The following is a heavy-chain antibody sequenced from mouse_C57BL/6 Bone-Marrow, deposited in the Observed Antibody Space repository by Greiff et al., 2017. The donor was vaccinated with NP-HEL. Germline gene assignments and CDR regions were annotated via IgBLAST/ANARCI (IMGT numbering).Heavy chain of an antibody. V-gene: IGHV1-76*01. J-gene: IGHJ2*01. CDR3: AREGHYYGSRELDY. CDR1: GYTFTDYY. Sequence: QVQLQQSGAELVRPGASVKLSCKASGYTFTDYYINWVKQRPGQGLEWIARIYPGSGNTYYNEKFKGKATLTAEKSSSTAYMQLSSLTSEDSAVYFCAREGHYYGSRELDYWGQGTTLTVSS. D-gene: IGHD1-1*01. CDR2: IYPGSGNT.